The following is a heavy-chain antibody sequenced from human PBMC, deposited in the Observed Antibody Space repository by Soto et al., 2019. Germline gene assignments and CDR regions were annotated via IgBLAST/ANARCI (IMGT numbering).Heavy chain of an antibody. V-gene: IGHV1-8*01. Sequence: GASVKVSCKASGYTFTSYDINWVRQATGQGLEWMGWMNPNSGNTGYAQKFQGRVTMTRNTSISTAYMELSSLRSEDTAVYYCARTYCSGGSCYSKHHWFDPWGQGTLVTVSS. CDR1: GYTFTSYD. CDR3: ARTYCSGGSCYSKHHWFDP. D-gene: IGHD2-15*01. J-gene: IGHJ5*02. CDR2: MNPNSGNT.